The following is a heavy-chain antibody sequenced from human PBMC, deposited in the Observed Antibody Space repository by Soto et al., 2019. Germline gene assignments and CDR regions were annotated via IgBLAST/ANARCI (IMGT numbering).Heavy chain of an antibody. J-gene: IGHJ1*01. CDR2: INANSGAT. CDR3: VRLGGPVAGDVRGSFLQH. CDR1: GYTFADYY. V-gene: IGHV1-2*04. D-gene: IGHD3-16*01. Sequence: QVQLVQSGAEVKKPGASVKVSCKASGYTFADYYLHWVRQAPGQGLAWMGRINANSGATTYAQKFQDLVIMTRDTSVRTAYMELRSLRTDDTAFYYCVRLGGPVAGDVRGSFLQHWGQGSLITVSA.